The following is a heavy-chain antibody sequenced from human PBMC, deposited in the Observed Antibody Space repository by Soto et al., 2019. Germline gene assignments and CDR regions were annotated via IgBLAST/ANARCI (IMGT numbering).Heavy chain of an antibody. D-gene: IGHD3-3*01. V-gene: IGHV4-31*03. CDR1: GGSISSGGYY. J-gene: IGHJ3*02. CDR2: IYYSGST. Sequence: QVQLQESGPGLVKPSQTLSLTCTVSGGSISSGGYYWSWIRQHPGKGLEWIGYIYYSGSTYYNPSLKSRVTISVDTSKNQFSLKLSSVTAADTAVYYCARSQRDDFWSDIHAAFDIWGQGTMATVSS. CDR3: ARSQRDDFWSDIHAAFDI.